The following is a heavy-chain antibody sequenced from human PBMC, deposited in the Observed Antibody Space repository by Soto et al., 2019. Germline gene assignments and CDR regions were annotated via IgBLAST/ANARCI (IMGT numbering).Heavy chain of an antibody. CDR2: IYHSGST. D-gene: IGHD6-13*01. CDR3: ARVGYSSSWPWFDP. Sequence: TLSLTCAVSGGSISSGGYSWSWIRQPPGKGLEWIGYIYHSGSTYYNPSLKSRVTISVDRSKNQFSLKLSSVTAADTAVYYCARVGYSSSWPWFDPWGQGTLVTVSS. CDR1: GGSISSGGYS. J-gene: IGHJ5*02. V-gene: IGHV4-30-2*01.